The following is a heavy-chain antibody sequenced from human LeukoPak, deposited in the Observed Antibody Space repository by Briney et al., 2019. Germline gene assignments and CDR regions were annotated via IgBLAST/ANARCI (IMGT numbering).Heavy chain of an antibody. V-gene: IGHV4-39*07. J-gene: IGHJ5*02. Sequence: PSETLSLTCTVSGGSISSSSYYWGWIRQPPGKGLEWIGSIYYSGSTYYNPSLKSRVTISVDTSKNQFSLKLSSVTAADTAVYYCARDVAEGMVRGVINWFDPWGQGTLVTVSS. CDR1: GGSISSSSYY. CDR2: IYYSGST. CDR3: ARDVAEGMVRGVINWFDP. D-gene: IGHD3-10*01.